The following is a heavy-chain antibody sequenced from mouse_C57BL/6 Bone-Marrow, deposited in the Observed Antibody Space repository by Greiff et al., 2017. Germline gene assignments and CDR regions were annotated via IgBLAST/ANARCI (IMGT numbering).Heavy chain of an antibody. CDR1: GYTFTDYY. Sequence: QVQLQQSGAELVRPGASVKLSCKASGYTFTDYYINWVKQRPGQGLEWIARIYPGSGNTYYNEKFKGKAKLTAEKSSSTAYMQLSSLTSEDSAVYFCARLDHGNYVFAYWGQGTLVTVSA. D-gene: IGHD1-1*01. CDR2: IYPGSGNT. V-gene: IGHV1-76*01. J-gene: IGHJ3*01. CDR3: ARLDHGNYVFAY.